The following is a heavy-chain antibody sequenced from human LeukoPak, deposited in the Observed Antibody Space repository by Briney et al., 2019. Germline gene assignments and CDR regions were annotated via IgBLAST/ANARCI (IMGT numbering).Heavy chain of an antibody. Sequence: GGSLRLSCAASGFTFSTYTMNWVRQAPGKGLEWVSYISSRSTTIYYADSVKGRFTISRDTAKNSLYLQMNGLRDEDTAVYYCARDGDSTGRHFDYWGQGTLVTV. CDR1: GFTFSTYT. CDR3: ARDGDSTGRHFDY. J-gene: IGHJ4*02. V-gene: IGHV3-48*02. D-gene: IGHD4-11*01. CDR2: ISSRSTTI.